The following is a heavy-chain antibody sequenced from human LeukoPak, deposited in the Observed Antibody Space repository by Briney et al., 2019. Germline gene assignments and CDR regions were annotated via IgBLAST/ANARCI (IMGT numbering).Heavy chain of an antibody. CDR1: GGSISSYY. CDR3: ARAYYFDH. J-gene: IGHJ4*02. CDR2: INHSGST. Sequence: SETLSLTCTVSGGSISSYYWSWIRQPPGKGLEWIGEINHSGSTNYNPSLKSRVTISVDTSKNQFSLKLSSVTAADAAVYYCARAYYFDHWGQGTLVTVSS. V-gene: IGHV4-34*01.